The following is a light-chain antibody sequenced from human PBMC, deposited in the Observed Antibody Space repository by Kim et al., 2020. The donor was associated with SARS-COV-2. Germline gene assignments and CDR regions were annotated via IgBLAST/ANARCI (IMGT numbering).Light chain of an antibody. CDR1: SLRSYY. CDR2: GKN. J-gene: IGLJ3*02. CDR3: NSRDSSGNRWV. Sequence: SSELTQDPAVSVALGQTVRITCQGDSLRSYYASWYQQKPGQAPVLVIYGKNNRPSGIPDRLSGSSSGNTASLTITGAQAEDEADYYCNSRDSSGNRWVFGGELKLTVL. V-gene: IGLV3-19*01.